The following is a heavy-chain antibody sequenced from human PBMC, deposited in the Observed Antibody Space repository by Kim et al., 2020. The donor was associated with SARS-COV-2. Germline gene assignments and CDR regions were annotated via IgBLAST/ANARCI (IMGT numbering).Heavy chain of an antibody. J-gene: IGHJ6*02. D-gene: IGHD3-3*01. V-gene: IGHV1-46*01. CDR1: GYTFTSYY. CDR2: INPSGGST. CDR3: ARDRRDGGVRFGVVIWPCYGMDV. Sequence: ASVKVSCKASGYTFTSYYMHWVRQAPGQGLEWMGIINPSGGSTSYAQKFQGRVTMTRDTSTSTVYMELSSLRSEDTAVYYCARDRRDGGVRFGVVIWPCYGMDVWGQGTTVTVSS.